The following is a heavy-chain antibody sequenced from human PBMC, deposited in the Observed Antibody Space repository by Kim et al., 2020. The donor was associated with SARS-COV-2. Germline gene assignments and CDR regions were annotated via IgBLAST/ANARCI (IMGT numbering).Heavy chain of an antibody. J-gene: IGHJ4*02. CDR1: GFAFSDYA. CDR3: AKDLLYVPGRGYFDS. D-gene: IGHD3-10*01. V-gene: IGHV3-23*01. CDR2: ISGSFPDT. Sequence: GGSLRLSCAASGFAFSDYAMSRVRRAPGKGLEWVSAISGSFPDTKYADSVRGRFTISRDNSKDILFLQMDSLRVDDTAVYYCAKDLLYVPGRGYFDSWGQGVLVTVSS.